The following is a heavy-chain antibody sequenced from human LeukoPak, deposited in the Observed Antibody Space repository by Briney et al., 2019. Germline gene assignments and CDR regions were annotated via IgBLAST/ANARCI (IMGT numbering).Heavy chain of an antibody. CDR3: ARVESSWYIEK. D-gene: IGHD6-13*01. J-gene: IGHJ4*02. Sequence: SETLSLTCTVSGGSISSYYWSWIRQPAGKGLEWIGYIYYSGSTNYNPSLKSRVTISVDTSKNQFSLKLSSVTAADTAVYYCARVESSWYIEKWGQGTLVTVSS. CDR1: GGSISSYY. V-gene: IGHV4-59*01. CDR2: IYYSGST.